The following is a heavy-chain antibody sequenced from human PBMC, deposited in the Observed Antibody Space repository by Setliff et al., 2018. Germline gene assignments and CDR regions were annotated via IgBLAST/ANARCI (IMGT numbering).Heavy chain of an antibody. CDR1: GESIDSVATGNHY. J-gene: IGHJ5*02. V-gene: IGHV4-61*09. Sequence: PSETLSLTCIVSGESIDSVATGNHYWNWIRQPVGKGLEWIGQVYTSWSTNYNPSLKSRVTISLDSSKNQFSLRLSSVTAADAAVYYCARAHTWSLPNDNSGYPGWFDPWGQGSLVTVSS. CDR3: ARAHTWSLPNDNSGYPGWFDP. CDR2: VYTSWST. D-gene: IGHD3-22*01.